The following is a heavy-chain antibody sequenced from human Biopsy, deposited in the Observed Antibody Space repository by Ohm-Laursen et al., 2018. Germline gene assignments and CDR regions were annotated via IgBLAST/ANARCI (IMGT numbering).Heavy chain of an antibody. CDR1: GFTFSSYS. D-gene: IGHD6-13*01. Sequence: SLRLSCAASGFTFSSYSMNWVRQAPGKGLEWVSSISTSSTYIYYADSVKGRFSISRDDALNSLYLQMNSLRAEDTAVYYCARGAALNYSDSWYETWFDPWGQGTLVTVSS. V-gene: IGHV3-21*01. CDR3: ARGAALNYSDSWYETWFDP. CDR2: ISTSSTYI. J-gene: IGHJ5*02.